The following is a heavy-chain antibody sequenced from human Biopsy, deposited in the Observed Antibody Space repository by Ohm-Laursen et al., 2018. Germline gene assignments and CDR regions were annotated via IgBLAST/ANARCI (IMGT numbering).Heavy chain of an antibody. V-gene: IGHV3-23*01. J-gene: IGHJ4*02. CDR3: ALAAAQTVTHFDY. D-gene: IGHD4-17*01. CDR2: ISGNSDII. Sequence: SLRLSCAASGVTLSGYGMTWFHQAPGKGLEWVSTISGNSDIIYDTDSVKGRFTISRDNSKNTLYLQMNSLRADDTAVYYCALAAAQTVTHFDYWGQGTLVTVSS. CDR1: GVTLSGYG.